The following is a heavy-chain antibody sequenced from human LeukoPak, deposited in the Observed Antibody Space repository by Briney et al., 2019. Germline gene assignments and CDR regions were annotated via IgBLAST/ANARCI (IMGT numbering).Heavy chain of an antibody. J-gene: IGHJ4*02. CDR2: IGNKVSNYAT. D-gene: IGHD3-3*01. Sequence: GGSLRLSCAASGCTFSGSAMHWVRQASGKGLEWVGHIGNKVSNYATEYAASLRGRFTISRDDSKDTAYLQVNSLKTEDTAVYYCAGNYDSWTGLNYWGQGTLVTVSS. CDR1: GCTFSGSA. V-gene: IGHV3-73*01. CDR3: AGNYDSWTGLNY.